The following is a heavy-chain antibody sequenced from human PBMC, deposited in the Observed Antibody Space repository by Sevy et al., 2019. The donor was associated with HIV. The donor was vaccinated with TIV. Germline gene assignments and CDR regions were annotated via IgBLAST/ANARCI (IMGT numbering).Heavy chain of an antibody. V-gene: IGHV3-53*01. CDR3: ARVEYSGSYHADY. D-gene: IGHD1-26*01. CDR2: IYSGGST. CDR1: GFTVSSNY. Sequence: GGSLRLSCAASGFTVSSNYMSWVRQAPGKGLEWVSVIYSGGSTYYADSVKGRFTISRDNSKNTLYLQMNSLRAEDTAVHYCARVEYSGSYHADYWGQGTLVTVSS. J-gene: IGHJ4*02.